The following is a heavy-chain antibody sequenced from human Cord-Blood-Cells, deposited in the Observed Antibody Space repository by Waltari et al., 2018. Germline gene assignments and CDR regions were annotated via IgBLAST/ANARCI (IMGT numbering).Heavy chain of an antibody. CDR3: ARETVTDYYYYGMDV. CDR2: IYHSGST. CDR1: GYSTSSGYY. D-gene: IGHD4-17*01. J-gene: IGHJ6*02. V-gene: IGHV4-38-2*01. Sequence: QVQLQESGPGLVKPSETLSLTCAVSGYSTSSGYYWGWLRQPPGKGLEWIGSIYHSGSTYYNPSLKSRVTISVDTSKNQFSLKLSSVTAADTAVYYCARETVTDYYYYGMDVWGQGTTVTVSS.